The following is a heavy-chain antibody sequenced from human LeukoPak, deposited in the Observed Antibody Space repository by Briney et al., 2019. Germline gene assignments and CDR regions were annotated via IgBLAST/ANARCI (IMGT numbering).Heavy chain of an antibody. D-gene: IGHD2-21*02. V-gene: IGHV3-74*01. CDR1: GITFSNSW. J-gene: IGHJ4*02. Sequence: GGSLRLSCTTSGITFSNSWMSWVRQAPGKGLVWVSRINSDGSSTSYADSVKGRFTISRDNAKNTLYLQMNSLRAEDTAVYYCARDLSGDDDYWGQGTLVTVSS. CDR2: INSDGSST. CDR3: ARDLSGDDDY.